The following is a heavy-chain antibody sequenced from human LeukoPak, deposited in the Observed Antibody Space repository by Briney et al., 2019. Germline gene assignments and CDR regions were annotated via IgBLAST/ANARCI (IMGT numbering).Heavy chain of an antibody. Sequence: PGGSLRLSCAASGFTFSSYSMNWVRQAPGKGLEWVSYISSSSSTIYYADSVKGRFTISRDNAKNSLYLQMNSLRAEDTAVYYCARVVKYGYNSRGAFDIWGQETMVTVSS. CDR3: ARVVKYGYNSRGAFDI. CDR1: GFTFSSYS. J-gene: IGHJ3*02. V-gene: IGHV3-48*01. D-gene: IGHD5-24*01. CDR2: ISSSSSTI.